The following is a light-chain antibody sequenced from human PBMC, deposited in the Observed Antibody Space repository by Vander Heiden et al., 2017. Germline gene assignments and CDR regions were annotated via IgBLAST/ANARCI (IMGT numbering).Light chain of an antibody. Sequence: QSVLTQPPSVSASPGQKVTISCSGSSPNIGNNYVSWYQQFQGTTPKLLIYYHNKRPSGIPDRFSGSTSGTSATLGITGLQTGVEADYYCSTWDTSLSSVVFGGGTKVTVL. CDR2: YHN. CDR3: STWDTSLSSVV. CDR1: SPNIGNNY. J-gene: IGLJ3*02. V-gene: IGLV1-51*01.